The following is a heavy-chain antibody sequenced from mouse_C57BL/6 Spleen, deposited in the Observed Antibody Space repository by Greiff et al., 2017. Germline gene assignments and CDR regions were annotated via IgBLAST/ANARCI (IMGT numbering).Heavy chain of an antibody. CDR2: IYPRSGNT. J-gene: IGHJ3*01. V-gene: IGHV1-81*01. CDR1: GYTFTSYG. Sequence: VQLQQSGAELARPGASVKLSCKASGYTFTSYGISWVKQRTGQGLEWIGEIYPRSGNTYYNEKFKGKATLTADKSSSTAYMELRSLTSEDSAVYFCARGNYGSSGAYWGQGTLVTVSA. CDR3: ARGNYGSSGAY. D-gene: IGHD1-1*01.